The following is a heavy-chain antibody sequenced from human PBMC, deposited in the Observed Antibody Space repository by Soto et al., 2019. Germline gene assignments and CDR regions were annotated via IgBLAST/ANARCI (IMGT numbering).Heavy chain of an antibody. D-gene: IGHD6-19*01. CDR2: INSDGSST. CDR3: AREAEQWLAHHFDY. Sequence: GGSLRLSCASSGFTFISYWMHWVRQAPGKGLVWVSRINSDGSSTSYADSVKGRFTISRDNAKNTLYLQMNSLRAEDTAVYYCAREAEQWLAHHFDYWGQGTLVTVSS. CDR1: GFTFISYW. J-gene: IGHJ4*02. V-gene: IGHV3-74*01.